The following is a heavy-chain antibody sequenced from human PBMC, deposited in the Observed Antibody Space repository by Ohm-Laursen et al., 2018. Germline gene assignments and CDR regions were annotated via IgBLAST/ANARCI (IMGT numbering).Heavy chain of an antibody. J-gene: IGHJ6*02. V-gene: IGHV1-46*01. CDR3: AREYVDSMTYYGMDV. D-gene: IGHD3-9*01. CDR2: INPSGGST. Sequence: ASVKVSCKTSGGTFSSYAISWVRQAPGQGLEWMGIINPSGGSTSYAQKFQGRVTMTRDTSTSTVYMELSSLRSEDTAVYYCAREYVDSMTYYGMDVWGQGTTVTVSS. CDR1: GGTFSSYA.